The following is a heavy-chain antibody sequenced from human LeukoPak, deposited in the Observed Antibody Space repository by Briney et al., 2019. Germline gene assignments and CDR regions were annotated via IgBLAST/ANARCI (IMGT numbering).Heavy chain of an antibody. V-gene: IGHV3-20*04. CDR1: GFTFDDYG. Sequence: PGGSLRLSCAASGFTFDDYGMSWVRQGPGKGLEWASGINWNGGSTGYADSVKGRFTISRDNAKNSLYLQMNSLRVEDTALYYCARGIHVRSGLSGDYWGQGTLVTVSS. CDR2: INWNGGST. J-gene: IGHJ4*02. D-gene: IGHD6-25*01. CDR3: ARGIHVRSGLSGDY.